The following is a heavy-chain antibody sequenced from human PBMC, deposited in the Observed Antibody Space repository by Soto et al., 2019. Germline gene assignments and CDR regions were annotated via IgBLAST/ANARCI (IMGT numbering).Heavy chain of an antibody. CDR2: IYSGGST. J-gene: IGHJ4*02. CDR3: ARDYADDVLGYFDS. V-gene: IGHV3-53*01. Sequence: EVQLVESGGGLIQPGGSRRLSCAASGVTVYSNYMSWVRQAPGKGLEWVSVIYSGGSTYYADSVKGRFTISRDNSKNTLYLQMNSLRAEDTAVYYCARDYADDVLGYFDSWGKGTLVTVSS. CDR1: GVTVYSNY. D-gene: IGHD1-1*01.